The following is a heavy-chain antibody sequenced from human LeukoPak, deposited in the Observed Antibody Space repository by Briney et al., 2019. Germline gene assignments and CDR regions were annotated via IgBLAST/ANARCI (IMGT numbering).Heavy chain of an antibody. J-gene: IGHJ4*02. CDR3: AKDRRSYPDY. D-gene: IGHD1-26*01. CDR1: GFTFSSYW. CDR2: IKQDGSEK. V-gene: IGHV3-7*01. Sequence: GGSLRLSCAASGFTFSSYWMSWVRQAPGKGLEWVANIKQDGSEKYYVDSVKGRFTISRDNSKNTLYLQMNSLRAEDTAVYYCAKDRRSYPDYWGQGTLVTVSS.